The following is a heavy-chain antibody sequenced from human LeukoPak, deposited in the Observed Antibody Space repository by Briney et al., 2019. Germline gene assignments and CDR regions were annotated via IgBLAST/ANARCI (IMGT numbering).Heavy chain of an antibody. D-gene: IGHD6-19*01. V-gene: IGHV3-48*03. Sequence: PGGSLRLSCAASGFTFSDYKMHWVRQAPGKGLEWVSYLNAFGNTIDYADSVTGRFTISRDNTKNSLYLQMNSLRAEDTAVYFCAREGSSDCHFDYWGQRTLVTVSS. CDR2: LNAFGNTI. CDR1: GFTFSDYK. CDR3: AREGSSDCHFDY. J-gene: IGHJ4*01.